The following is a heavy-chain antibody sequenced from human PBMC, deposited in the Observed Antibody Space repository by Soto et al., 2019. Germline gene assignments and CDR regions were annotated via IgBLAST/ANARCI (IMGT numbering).Heavy chain of an antibody. CDR1: GFTFSSYA. J-gene: IGHJ4*02. Sequence: EVQLLESGGGLVQPGGSLRLSCAASGFTFSSYAMSWVRQAPGKGLEWVSVISGSGGSTYYADSVKGRFTISRDNSKNTLYMQMNSLRAEDTAVYYCASRSSGWYFDYWGQVTLVTVSS. D-gene: IGHD6-19*01. CDR2: ISGSGGST. CDR3: ASRSSGWYFDY. V-gene: IGHV3-23*01.